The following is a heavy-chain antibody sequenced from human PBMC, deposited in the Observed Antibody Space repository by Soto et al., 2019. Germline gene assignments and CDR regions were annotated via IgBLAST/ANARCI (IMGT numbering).Heavy chain of an antibody. V-gene: IGHV3-33*01. CDR3: ARDGRGDTLLNRGYGMDV. D-gene: IGHD7-27*01. J-gene: IGHJ6*02. CDR2: IWYDGSNK. Sequence: GGSLRLSCAASGFTFSSYGMHWVRQAPGKGLEWVAVIWYDGSNKYYADSVKGRFTISRDNSKNTLYLQMNSLRAEDTAVYYCARDGRGDTLLNRGYGMDVWGQGTTVTVSS. CDR1: GFTFSSYG.